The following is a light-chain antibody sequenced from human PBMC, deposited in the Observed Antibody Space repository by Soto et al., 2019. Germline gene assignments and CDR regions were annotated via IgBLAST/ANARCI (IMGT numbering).Light chain of an antibody. CDR1: SNDVGSYNF. CDR2: EVT. CDR3: SSYTTSSTCA. V-gene: IGLV2-14*01. J-gene: IGLJ1*01. Sequence: QSVLTQPASVSGSPGQSITISCTGSSNDVGSYNFVSWYQQYPGKAPKLVIYEVTNRPSGVSHRFSGSKSGNTASLTISGLQADDEADYYCSSYTTSSTCAFGTGTKVT.